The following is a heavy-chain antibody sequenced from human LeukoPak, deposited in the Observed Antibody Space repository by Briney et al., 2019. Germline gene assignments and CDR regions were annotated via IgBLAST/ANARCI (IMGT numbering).Heavy chain of an antibody. CDR2: IKQDGSEK. Sequence: GGSLRLSCAASGFTFSGYWMSWVRQAPGKGLEWVANIKQDGSEKYYVDSVKGRFTISRDNAKNSLYLQMNSLRAEDTAVYYCARESILLWFGEQRGYFDYWGQGTLVTVSS. J-gene: IGHJ4*02. CDR1: GFTFSGYW. CDR3: ARESILLWFGEQRGYFDY. D-gene: IGHD3-10*01. V-gene: IGHV3-7*01.